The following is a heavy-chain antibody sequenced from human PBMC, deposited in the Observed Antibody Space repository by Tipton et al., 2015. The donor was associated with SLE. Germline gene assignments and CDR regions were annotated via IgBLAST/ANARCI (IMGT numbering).Heavy chain of an antibody. CDR1: GGSISSGRYY. Sequence: TLSLTCTVSGGSISSGRYYWTWIRQSPGKGLEWIGYIYYSGGTKYNPSLRSRLTISVDTSKNQFSLKLSSVTAADTAVYFCASRGGGGSHFDYWGQGTLVSVSS. CDR2: IYYSGGT. D-gene: IGHD3-16*01. J-gene: IGHJ4*02. V-gene: IGHV4-61*01. CDR3: ASRGGGGSHFDY.